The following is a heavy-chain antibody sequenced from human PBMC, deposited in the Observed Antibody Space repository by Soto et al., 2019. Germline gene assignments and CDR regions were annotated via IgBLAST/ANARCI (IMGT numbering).Heavy chain of an antibody. J-gene: IGHJ6*02. CDR1: GGTFNTRA. CDR2: IVPIYGIP. D-gene: IGHD1-1*01. Sequence: SVKVSCKTSGGTFNTRAISWVRQAPGHGFEWMGGIVPIYGIPSHAQKFQGRVTITADEPTTTVYMELSSLRSDDTAVYYCARGPNWNARYYYYGMDVWGQGTTVTVSS. V-gene: IGHV1-69*13. CDR3: ARGPNWNARYYYYGMDV.